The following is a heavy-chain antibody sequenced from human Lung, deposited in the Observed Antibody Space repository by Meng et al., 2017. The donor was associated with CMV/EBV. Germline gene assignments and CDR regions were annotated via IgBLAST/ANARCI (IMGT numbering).Heavy chain of an antibody. D-gene: IGHD1-1*01. Sequence: ESXKISXAASRFTVSSNYMTWVRQAPGEGLEWVSTNYSGGSTYYADSVKGRFTISRDNSKNTLYLQMSSLRPEDTAVYFCARVVRHLWANYYFDYWGQGXLVTFSS. J-gene: IGHJ4*02. CDR1: RFTVSSNY. CDR3: ARVVRHLWANYYFDY. V-gene: IGHV3-66*01. CDR2: NYSGGST.